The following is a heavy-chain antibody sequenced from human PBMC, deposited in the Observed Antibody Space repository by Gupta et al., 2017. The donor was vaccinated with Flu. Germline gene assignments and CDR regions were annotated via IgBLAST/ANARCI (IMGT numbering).Heavy chain of an antibody. J-gene: IGHJ6*02. CDR3: ARPYMIIVGDAMWVDYFGRDV. CDR2: ISYDGSNK. V-gene: IGHV3-30*03. D-gene: IGHD2-15*01. CDR1: YG. Sequence: YGMHWVRQAPGKGLEWVSVISYDGSNKDYADSWKGRFTISRDNSKNTLTLQMNSLRPEDTAVYFCARPYMIIVGDAMWVDYFGRDVWGQGTTGSVSS.